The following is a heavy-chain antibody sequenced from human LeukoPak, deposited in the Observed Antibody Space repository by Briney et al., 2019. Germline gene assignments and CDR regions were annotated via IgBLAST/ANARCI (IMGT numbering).Heavy chain of an antibody. V-gene: IGHV3-21*01. CDR2: ISSSSTYI. CDR1: GFTFSSYN. CDR3: ARDYIAYDPLDY. D-gene: IGHD3-3*01. Sequence: GGSLRLSCAASGFTFSSYNMNWVRQAPGKGLEWVSSISSSSTYIYYTDSVRGRFTISRDNAKNSLYLQMNSLRAEDAAVYWCARDYIAYDPLDYWGQGTLVTVSS. J-gene: IGHJ4*02.